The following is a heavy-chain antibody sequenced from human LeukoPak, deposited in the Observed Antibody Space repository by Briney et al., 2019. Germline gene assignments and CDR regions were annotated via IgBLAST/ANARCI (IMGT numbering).Heavy chain of an antibody. Sequence: GGSLRLSCAASGFTFDDYAMHWVRQAPGKGLEWVSLISGDGGSTYYADSVKGRFTISRDDSKNSLYLQMNSLRTGDTALYYCAKDMGMVRGVISYGMDVWGQGTTVTVSS. V-gene: IGHV3-43*02. D-gene: IGHD3-10*01. CDR2: ISGDGGST. CDR1: GFTFDDYA. J-gene: IGHJ6*02. CDR3: AKDMGMVRGVISYGMDV.